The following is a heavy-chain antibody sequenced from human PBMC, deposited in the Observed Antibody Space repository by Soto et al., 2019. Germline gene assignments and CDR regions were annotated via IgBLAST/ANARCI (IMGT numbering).Heavy chain of an antibody. CDR2: IYYSGST. Sequence: SETLSLTCTVTGDSINNRSYYWGWIRQPPGKGLEWIGSIYYSGSTYNNPSLKSRVSMTVDTTKNQFSLKLRSVTAADTALYYCAGQRTSVVTQAYFDSWGQGSLVTVSS. D-gene: IGHD2-21*02. CDR3: AGQRTSVVTQAYFDS. CDR1: GDSINNRSYY. V-gene: IGHV4-39*01. J-gene: IGHJ4*02.